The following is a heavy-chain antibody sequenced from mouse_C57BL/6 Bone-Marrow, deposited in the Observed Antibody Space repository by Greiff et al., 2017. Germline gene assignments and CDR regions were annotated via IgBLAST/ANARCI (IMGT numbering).Heavy chain of an antibody. J-gene: IGHJ3*01. CDR3: ARGDSTMVTTDGAWFAY. Sequence: QVQLQQSGAELVKPGASVKISCKASGYAFSSYWMNWVKQRPGKGLEWIGQIYPGDGDTNYNGKFKGKATLTADKSSSTAYMQLSSLTSEDSAVYFCARGDSTMVTTDGAWFAYWGQGTLVTVSA. CDR1: GYAFSSYW. V-gene: IGHV1-80*01. D-gene: IGHD2-2*01. CDR2: IYPGDGDT.